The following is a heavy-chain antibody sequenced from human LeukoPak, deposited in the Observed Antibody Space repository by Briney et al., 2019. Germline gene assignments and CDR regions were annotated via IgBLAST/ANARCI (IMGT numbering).Heavy chain of an antibody. V-gene: IGHV1-2*02. D-gene: IGHD1-26*01. CDR2: IDPSKGDT. CDR3: ARDRSITEKYSGRYFHDY. Sequence: GASVKVSCKASGYTFTGYYLHWVRQAPGQGLEWMGWIDPSKGDTKCTQKFQGRVSMSRDTSFSTAYMELSRLTSDDTAVYYCARDRSITEKYSGRYFHDYWGQGSLVTVSS. CDR1: GYTFTGYY. J-gene: IGHJ4*02.